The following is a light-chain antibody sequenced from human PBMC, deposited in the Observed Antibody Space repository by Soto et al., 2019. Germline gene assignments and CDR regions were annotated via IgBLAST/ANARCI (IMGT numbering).Light chain of an antibody. CDR3: QQYNNWPRT. CDR2: AAF. Sequence: EIVMTQSPATLSVSPGERATLSCRASQSISSNLAWYQQKPGQAPRLLIHAAFTRATGIPARFSGSGSGTEFTLTISTLQSEDFALYYCQQYNNWPRTFGQGTKVEIE. J-gene: IGKJ1*01. CDR1: QSISSN. V-gene: IGKV3-15*01.